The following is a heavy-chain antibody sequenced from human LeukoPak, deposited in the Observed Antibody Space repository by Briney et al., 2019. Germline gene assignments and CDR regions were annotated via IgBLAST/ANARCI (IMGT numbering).Heavy chain of an antibody. CDR2: IYPRDSST. Sequence: PRASVKVSCKASGYTFTNNYLHWVRQAPGQGLEWMGMIYPRDSSTSYAQNFQGRVTVTRDTSTTTVHMELRGLRSEDTAVYYCARDQEGFDYWGQGTVVTVSS. J-gene: IGHJ4*02. CDR3: ARDQEGFDY. V-gene: IGHV1-46*01. CDR1: GYTFTNNY.